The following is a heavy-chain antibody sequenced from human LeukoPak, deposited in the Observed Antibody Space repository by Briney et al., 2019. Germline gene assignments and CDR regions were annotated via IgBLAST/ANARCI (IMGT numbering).Heavy chain of an antibody. V-gene: IGHV3-30*04. CDR3: ARVKAAAVKYYLDY. Sequence: GGSLRLSCAASGFTFSSYAMHWVRQAPGKGLEWVAVISYDGSNKYYADSVKGRFTISRDNSKNTLYLQMNSLRAEDTAVYYCARVKAAAVKYYLDYWGQGTLVTVSS. CDR2: ISYDGSNK. CDR1: GFTFSSYA. D-gene: IGHD6-13*01. J-gene: IGHJ4*02.